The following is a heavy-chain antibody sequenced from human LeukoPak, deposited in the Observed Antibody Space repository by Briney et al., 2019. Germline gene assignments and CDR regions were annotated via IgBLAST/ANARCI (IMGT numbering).Heavy chain of an antibody. CDR3: ARDSTAYYSNYPGGYFDY. Sequence: PSQTLSLTCTVSGGSISSGSYYWSWIRQPAGKGLEWIGRIYTSGSTNYNPSLKSRVTISVDTSKNQFSLKLSSVTAADTAVYYCARDSTAYYSNYPGGYFDYWGQGALVTVSS. J-gene: IGHJ4*02. CDR1: GGSISSGSYY. V-gene: IGHV4-61*02. D-gene: IGHD4-11*01. CDR2: IYTSGST.